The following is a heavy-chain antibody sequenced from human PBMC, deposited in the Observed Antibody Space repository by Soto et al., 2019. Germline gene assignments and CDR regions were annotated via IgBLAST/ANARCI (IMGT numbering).Heavy chain of an antibody. Sequence: GGSLRLSCAASAVTFRNYGMHWVRQAPGKGVEWVAVISHDGSDKYYADSMKGRFIISRDNSENTMFLNMNSLKPEDTAVYYCAKENQHLVHDYWGQGTLVTVSS. CDR2: ISHDGSDK. CDR1: AVTFRNYG. V-gene: IGHV3-30*18. J-gene: IGHJ4*02. D-gene: IGHD6-13*01. CDR3: AKENQHLVHDY.